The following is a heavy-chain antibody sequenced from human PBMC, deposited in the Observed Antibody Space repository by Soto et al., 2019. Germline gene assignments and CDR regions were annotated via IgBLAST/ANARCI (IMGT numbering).Heavy chain of an antibody. CDR1: GGSISSDDYF. Sequence: QVQLQESGPGLVKPSQTLSLTCTVSGGSISSDDYFWSWIRQPPGKGLEWIGYIFYSGRTYYNPSLKSRVTISVDTSQNQFSLKLSSVTAADTAVYYCAREVAPAAKSDCGGDCYGTDYFDHWGQGTLVTVSS. CDR3: AREVAPAAKSDCGGDCYGTDYFDH. D-gene: IGHD2-21*02. V-gene: IGHV4-30-4*01. J-gene: IGHJ4*02. CDR2: IFYSGRT.